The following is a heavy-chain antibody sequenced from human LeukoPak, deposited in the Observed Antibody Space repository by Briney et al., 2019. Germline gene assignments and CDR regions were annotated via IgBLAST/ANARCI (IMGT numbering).Heavy chain of an antibody. Sequence: GGSLRLSCAASGFTFSSYEMNWVRQAPGKGLEWVSYISSSGSTIYYADSVKGRFTISRDNAKNSLYLQMNSLRAEDTAVYYCARRSSSWYWYYFDYWGQGTLVTVSS. CDR3: ARRSSSWYWYYFDY. V-gene: IGHV3-48*03. CDR1: GFTFSSYE. CDR2: ISSSGSTI. D-gene: IGHD6-13*01. J-gene: IGHJ4*02.